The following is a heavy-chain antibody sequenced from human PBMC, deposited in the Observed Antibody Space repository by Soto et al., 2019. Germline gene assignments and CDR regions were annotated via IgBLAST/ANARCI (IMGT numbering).Heavy chain of an antibody. CDR3: AREGYCISTSCYLRAYYYYDMDA. V-gene: IGHV3-7*01. CDR2: IKQDGSEK. D-gene: IGHD2-2*01. J-gene: IGHJ6*02. Sequence: PGGSLRLSCAASGFTFSSYRMSWVRQAPGKGLEWVANIKQDGSEKYYVDSVKGRFTISRDNAKNSLYLQMNSLRAEDTAVYYCAREGYCISTSCYLRAYYYYDMDAWDQATPVTVSS. CDR1: GFTFSSYR.